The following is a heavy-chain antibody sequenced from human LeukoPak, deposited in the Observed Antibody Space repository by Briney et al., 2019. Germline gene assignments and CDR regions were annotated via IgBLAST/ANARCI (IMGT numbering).Heavy chain of an antibody. Sequence: PSETLSLTCTVSDVSISNYYWTWTRQPAGKGLEWIGRLYIGRGTDYSPSLKSRVTMSVDTSNSQFSLRLTSVTAADTATYYCARESRVLIGDGYYLDSWGPGTLITVSS. V-gene: IGHV4-4*07. CDR3: ARESRVLIGDGYYLDS. CDR1: DVSISNYY. J-gene: IGHJ4*02. D-gene: IGHD3-3*01. CDR2: LYIGRGT.